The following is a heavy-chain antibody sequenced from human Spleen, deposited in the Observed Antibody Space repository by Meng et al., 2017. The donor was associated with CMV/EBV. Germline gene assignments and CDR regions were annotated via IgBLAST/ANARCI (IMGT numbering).Heavy chain of an antibody. J-gene: IGHJ3*02. CDR3: AGPDDMGSSPHDPFEI. D-gene: IGHD1-1*01. V-gene: IGHV4-59*01. CDR1: GASLSKNY. CDR2: ISYTGYI. Sequence: SETLSITCTVSGASLSKNYWSWSRRPPGKGLEYIGSISYTGYIEYNPSLKGRVTMSLDTSKNRFSLKLTSVTAADTAMYYCAGPDDMGSSPHDPFEIWGQGTMVTVSS.